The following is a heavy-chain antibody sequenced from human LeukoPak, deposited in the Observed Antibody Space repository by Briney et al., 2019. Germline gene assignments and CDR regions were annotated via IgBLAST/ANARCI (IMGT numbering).Heavy chain of an antibody. Sequence: GSLRLSCAASGFTFSNYWMHWVRQVAGKGLVWVSRINGDLTNTTYADSVKGRFTISRDNAKNTLYLQMNSLRAEDTAVYYCARAMPHDNWFNPWGQGSLVTVSS. D-gene: IGHD2-2*01. CDR2: INGDLTNT. CDR1: GFTFSNYW. CDR3: ARAMPHDNWFNP. J-gene: IGHJ5*02. V-gene: IGHV3-74*03.